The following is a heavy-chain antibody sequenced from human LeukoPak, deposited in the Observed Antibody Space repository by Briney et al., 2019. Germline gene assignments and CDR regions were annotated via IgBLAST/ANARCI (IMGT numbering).Heavy chain of an antibody. D-gene: IGHD3-10*01. CDR3: ARARDKRLLWFGELLAFDY. Sequence: GGSLRLSCAASGFTFSSYGMHWVRQAPGKGLEWVAVIWYDGSNKYYADSVKGRFTISRDNSKNTLYLQMNSLRAEDTAVYYCARARDKRLLWFGELLAFDYWGQGTLVTVSS. CDR2: IWYDGSNK. CDR1: GFTFSSYG. J-gene: IGHJ4*02. V-gene: IGHV3-33*01.